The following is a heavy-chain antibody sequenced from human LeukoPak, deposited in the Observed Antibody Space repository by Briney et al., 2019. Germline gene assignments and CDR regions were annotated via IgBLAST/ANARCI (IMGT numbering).Heavy chain of an antibody. CDR1: GFTFSNYG. J-gene: IGHJ6*02. D-gene: IGHD3-3*02. Sequence: GGPLRLSCAASGFTFSNYGMHWVRQAPGKGLEWVAVIWYDGSNEYYADSVKGRFTISRDNSKNTLYLQMNSLRAEDTAVYYCARDSTNYYYGMDVWGQGTTVTVSS. CDR2: IWYDGSNE. CDR3: ARDSTNYYYGMDV. V-gene: IGHV3-33*01.